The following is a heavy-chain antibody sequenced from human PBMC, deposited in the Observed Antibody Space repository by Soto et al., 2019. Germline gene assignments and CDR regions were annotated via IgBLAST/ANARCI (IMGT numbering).Heavy chain of an antibody. V-gene: IGHV4-59*01. D-gene: IGHD1-7*01. CDR1: GGSISSYY. Sequence: SETLSLTCTVSGGSISSYYWSWIRQPPGKGLEWIGYIYYSGSTNYNPSLKSRVTISVDTSKNQFSLKLSSVTAADTAAYYCVRDRKLELAGGMDVWGQGTTVTVS. J-gene: IGHJ6*02. CDR2: IYYSGST. CDR3: VRDRKLELAGGMDV.